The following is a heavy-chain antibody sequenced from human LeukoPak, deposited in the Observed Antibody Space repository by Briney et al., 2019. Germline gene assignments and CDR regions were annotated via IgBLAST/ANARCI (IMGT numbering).Heavy chain of an antibody. J-gene: IGHJ4*02. CDR1: GFTFSGSA. V-gene: IGHV3-73*01. CDR2: IRSKANSYAT. D-gene: IGHD1-1*01. CDR3: TRDWDLSTKQYKYYFDY. Sequence: GGSLRLSCAASGFTFSGSAMHWVRQASGKGLEWVGRIRSKANSYATAYAASVKGRFTISRDDSKNTAYLQMNGLKTEDTAVYYCTRDWDLSTKQYKYYFDYWGQGTLVTVSS.